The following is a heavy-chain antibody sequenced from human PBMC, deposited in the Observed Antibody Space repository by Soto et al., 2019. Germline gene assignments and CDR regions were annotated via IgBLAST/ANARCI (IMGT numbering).Heavy chain of an antibody. J-gene: IGHJ4*02. D-gene: IGHD3-3*01. CDR1: GYTLAELS. CDR2: FNPEDGET. CDR3: TTGQRPIRFLEWLSRYYFDF. V-gene: IGHV1-24*01. Sequence: ASVKGSCKVSGYTLAELSRHWVRQAPGKGLEWMGGFNPEDGETIYSQKFQGRVSMTEDTSTDTAYMELSSLRSEDTALYYCTTGQRPIRFLEWLSRYYFDFWGQGTLVTVSS.